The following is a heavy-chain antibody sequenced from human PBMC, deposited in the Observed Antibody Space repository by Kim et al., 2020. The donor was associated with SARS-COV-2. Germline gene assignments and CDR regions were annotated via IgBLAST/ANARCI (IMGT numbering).Heavy chain of an antibody. D-gene: IGHD1-20*01. CDR3: ATDGI. J-gene: IGHJ4*02. CDR2: FDPEDGET. V-gene: IGHV1-24*01. Sequence: FDPEDGETIYAQKFQGRGTMTEDTSTDTAYMELSSLRSEDTAVYYCATDGIWGQGTLVTVSS.